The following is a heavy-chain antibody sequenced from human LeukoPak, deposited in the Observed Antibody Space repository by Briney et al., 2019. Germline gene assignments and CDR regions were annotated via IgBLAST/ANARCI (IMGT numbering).Heavy chain of an antibody. CDR3: ARAKKGVVPAAIYYYYYVDV. CDR1: GGSFSGYY. CDR2: INHSGST. J-gene: IGHJ6*03. V-gene: IGHV4-34*01. D-gene: IGHD2-2*02. Sequence: PWETLSLTCAVYGGSFSGYYLSWIRQPPGKGLEWVGEINHSGSTNYNPSLKSRVTISVDTSKNQFSLKLSSVTAADTAVYYCARAKKGVVPAAIYYYYYVDVWGKGTTVTVSS.